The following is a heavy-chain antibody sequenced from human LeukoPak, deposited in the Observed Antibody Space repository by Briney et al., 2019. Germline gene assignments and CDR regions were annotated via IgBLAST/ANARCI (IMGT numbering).Heavy chain of an antibody. CDR1: GFTVSSNY. Sequence: GGSLRLSCAASGFTVSSNYMSWVRQAPGKGLEWVSVIFGSSTTYYADSVKGRFTISRDNSKNTLYLQMNSLRAEDTAVFYCAKAPLGSYNSWTGFYPGFDSWGQGTLVAVSS. V-gene: IGHV3-53*01. CDR3: AKAPLGSYNSWTGFYPGFDS. D-gene: IGHD3/OR15-3a*01. CDR2: IFGSSTT. J-gene: IGHJ4*02.